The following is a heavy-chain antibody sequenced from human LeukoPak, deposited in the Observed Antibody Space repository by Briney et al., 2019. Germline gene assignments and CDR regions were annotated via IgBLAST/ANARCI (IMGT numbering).Heavy chain of an antibody. CDR1: GGSTSSYY. CDR3: ATSTLGLFDF. J-gene: IGHJ4*02. Sequence: PSETLSLTCTVSGGSTSSYYWSWIRQPPGKGLEWIAYVYYRGSTDYNPSLKSRVNISIDTSKKQFSLILSSVTAADTAVYFCATSTLGLFDFWSQGTLVTVSS. CDR2: VYYRGST. V-gene: IGHV4-59*01. D-gene: IGHD6-13*01.